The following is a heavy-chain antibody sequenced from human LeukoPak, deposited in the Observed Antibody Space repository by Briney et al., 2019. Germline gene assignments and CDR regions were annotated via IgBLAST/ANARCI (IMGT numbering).Heavy chain of an antibody. Sequence: SETLSLTCTVSGGSISSYYWSWIRQPPGKGLEWIGYIYYSGSTNYNPSLKSRVTMSVDTSKNQFSLKLSSVTAADTAVYYCAREGAIVVVPAAFDYWGQGTLVTVSS. CDR3: AREGAIVVVPAAFDY. CDR2: IYYSGST. D-gene: IGHD2-2*01. V-gene: IGHV4-59*12. J-gene: IGHJ4*02. CDR1: GGSISSYY.